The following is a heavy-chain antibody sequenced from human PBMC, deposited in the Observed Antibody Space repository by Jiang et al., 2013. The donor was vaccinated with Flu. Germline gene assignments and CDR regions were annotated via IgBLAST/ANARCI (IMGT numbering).Heavy chain of an antibody. CDR1: GYTFTSYY. V-gene: IGHV1-46*03. Sequence: GAEVKKPGASVKVSCKASGYTFTSYYMHWVRQAPGQGLEWMGIINPSGGSTSYAQKFQGRVTMTRDTSTSTVYMELSSLRSEDTAVYYCARGVSYYDSSGYFLEYWGQGTLVHRLL. CDR2: INPSGGST. CDR3: ARGVSYYDSSGYFLEY. D-gene: IGHD3-22*01. J-gene: IGHJ4*02.